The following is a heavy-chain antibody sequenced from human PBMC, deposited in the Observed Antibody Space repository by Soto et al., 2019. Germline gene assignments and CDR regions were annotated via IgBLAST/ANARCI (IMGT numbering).Heavy chain of an antibody. CDR3: ARHNYGSGSTYFDY. CDR2: IDYSGST. CDR1: GRSVSSSSYY. V-gene: IGHV4-39*01. Sequence: SETLSLTCTLSGRSVSSSSYYRGWIRPPPGKGLEWIGSIDYSGSTYYNPSLKSRVTISVDTSKNQFSLKLSSVTAADTAVYYCARHNYGSGSTYFDYWGRGTLVTVSS. J-gene: IGHJ4*02. D-gene: IGHD3-10*01.